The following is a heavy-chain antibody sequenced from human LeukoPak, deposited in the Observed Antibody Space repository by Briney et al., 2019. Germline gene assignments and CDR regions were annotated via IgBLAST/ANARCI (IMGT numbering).Heavy chain of an antibody. J-gene: IGHJ4*02. CDR2: ISSSSSYI. D-gene: IGHD1-14*01. CDR3: ARDIGGTFFFDY. Sequence: GGSLRLSCAASGFTFSSYSMSWVRQAPGKGLEWVSSISSSSSYIYYADSVKGRFTISRDNAKNSLYLQMNSLRAEDTAVYYCARDIGGTFFFDYWGQGILVTVSS. CDR1: GFTFSSYS. V-gene: IGHV3-21*01.